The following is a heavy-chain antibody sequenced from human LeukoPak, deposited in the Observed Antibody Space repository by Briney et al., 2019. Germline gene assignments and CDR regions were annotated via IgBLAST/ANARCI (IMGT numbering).Heavy chain of an antibody. Sequence: GGSLRLSCVASGFTFSSRDWMTWVRQAPGKGLEWVANIKQDGSEKNYVDSVKGRFTISRDNSRNMLYLQMNSLRPEDTAVYYCARENDRGVISPYFDYWGQGTLVTVSS. CDR3: ARENDRGVISPYFDY. J-gene: IGHJ4*02. CDR1: GFTFSSRDW. V-gene: IGHV3-7*01. D-gene: IGHD3-10*01. CDR2: IKQDGSEK.